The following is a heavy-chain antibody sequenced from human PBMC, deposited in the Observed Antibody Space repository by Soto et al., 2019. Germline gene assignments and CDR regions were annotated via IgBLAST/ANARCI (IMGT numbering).Heavy chain of an antibody. Sequence: ASVKVSCKASGYSFTGYYMHWVRQAPGQGLEWMGWINPNSGGTNYVQEFQGWVTMTRDTSISTAYMELSRLRSDDTAVYYCARDIPGDCSGGSCYSPGYGPDVWGQGTTVTVSS. CDR3: ARDIPGDCSGGSCYSPGYGPDV. CDR2: INPNSGGT. V-gene: IGHV1-2*04. D-gene: IGHD2-15*01. CDR1: GYSFTGYY. J-gene: IGHJ6*02.